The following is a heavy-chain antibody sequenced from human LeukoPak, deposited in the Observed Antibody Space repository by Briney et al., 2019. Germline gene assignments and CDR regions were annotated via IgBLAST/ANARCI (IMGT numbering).Heavy chain of an antibody. CDR2: IYTSGST. Sequence: SETLSLTCTVSGDSISSGNYYWTWIRQPAGKGLEWIGRIYTSGSTNYNPSLKSRVTISVDTSKNQFSLKLSSVTAADTAVYYCAREPRFDPWGQGTLVTVSS. V-gene: IGHV4-61*02. CDR3: AREPRFDP. CDR1: GDSISSGNYY. J-gene: IGHJ5*02.